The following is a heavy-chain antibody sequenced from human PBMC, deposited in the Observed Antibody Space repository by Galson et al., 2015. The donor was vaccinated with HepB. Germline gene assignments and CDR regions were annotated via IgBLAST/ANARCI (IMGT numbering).Heavy chain of an antibody. J-gene: IGHJ6*02. Sequence: SLRLSCAASGFTFSSYGMHWVRQAPGKGLEWVAVIWYDGSNKYYADSVKGRFTISRDNSKNTLYLQMNSLRAADTAVYYCARGGSGYDYFYGMDVWGQGTTVTVSS. CDR3: ARGGSGYDYFYGMDV. V-gene: IGHV3-33*01. D-gene: IGHD5-12*01. CDR2: IWYDGSNK. CDR1: GFTFSSYG.